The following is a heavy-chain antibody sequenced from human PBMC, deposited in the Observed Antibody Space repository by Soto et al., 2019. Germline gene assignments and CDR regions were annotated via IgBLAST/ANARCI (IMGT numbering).Heavy chain of an antibody. Sequence: SVKVSCKASGGTFSSYAISWVRQAPGQGLEWMGGIIPIFGTANYAQKFQGRVKITADESTSTAYMELSSLRSEDTAVYYCATSYGDYDFDYWGQGNLVTVSS. V-gene: IGHV1-69*13. CDR3: ATSYGDYDFDY. CDR2: IIPIFGTA. J-gene: IGHJ4*02. CDR1: GGTFSSYA. D-gene: IGHD4-17*01.